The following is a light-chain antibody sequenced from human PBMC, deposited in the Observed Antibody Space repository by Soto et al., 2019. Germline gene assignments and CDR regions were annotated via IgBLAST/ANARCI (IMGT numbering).Light chain of an antibody. J-gene: IGLJ2*01. CDR3: QSADTFGTYVI. CDR2: KDT. CDR1: ALPKQY. Sequence: SYELTQPPSVSVSPGQTARITCSGDALPKQYAYWYQQKPGKAPVLVIYKDTERPSGIPERFSGSSSGTTVTLTISGVQAEDEADYFCQSADTFGTYVIFGGGTKLTVL. V-gene: IGLV3-25*03.